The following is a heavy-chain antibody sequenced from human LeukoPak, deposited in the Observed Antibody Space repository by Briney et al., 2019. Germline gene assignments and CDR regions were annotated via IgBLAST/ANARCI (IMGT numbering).Heavy chain of an antibody. J-gene: IGHJ4*02. CDR1: GGSISSSSYY. V-gene: IGHV4-39*07. CDR3: ALRPGKGYYFDY. Sequence: SETLSLTCTVSGGSISSSSYYWGWIRQPPGKGLEWIGSIYYSGSTYYNPSLKSRVTISVDTSKNQFSLKLSSVTAADTAVYYCALRPGKGYYFDYWGQGTLVTVSS. CDR2: IYYSGST.